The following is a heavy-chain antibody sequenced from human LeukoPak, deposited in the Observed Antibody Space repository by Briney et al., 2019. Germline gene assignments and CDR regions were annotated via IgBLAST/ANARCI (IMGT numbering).Heavy chain of an antibody. V-gene: IGHV3-48*01. CDR1: GFTLSTYS. CDR3: ARAPYGERGGSDY. CDR2: ISTTTSAI. J-gene: IGHJ4*02. Sequence: GALRLSCAASGFTLSTYSKNRGRQAPGEGRGGVSYISTTTSAIYYADSVKGRFTVSRDNAKSSLYLQMNSLRADDTAVYYCARAPYGERGGSDYWGQGTLVTVSS. D-gene: IGHD4-17*01.